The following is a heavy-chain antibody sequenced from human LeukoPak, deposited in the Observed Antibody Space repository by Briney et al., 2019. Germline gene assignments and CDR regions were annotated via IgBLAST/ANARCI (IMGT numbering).Heavy chain of an antibody. D-gene: IGHD6-13*01. CDR2: ISYDGSNK. CDR3: AKVNPKQQLVRPYYFDY. J-gene: IGHJ4*02. Sequence: PGGSLRLSCAASGFTFSSYGMHWVRQAPGKGLEWVAVISYDGSNKYYADSVKGRFTISRDNSKNTLYLQMNSLRAEDTAVYYCAKVNPKQQLVRPYYFDYWGQGTLVTVSS. CDR1: GFTFSSYG. V-gene: IGHV3-30*18.